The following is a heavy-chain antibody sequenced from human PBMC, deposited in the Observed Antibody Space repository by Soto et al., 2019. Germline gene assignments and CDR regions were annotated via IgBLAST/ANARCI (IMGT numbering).Heavy chain of an antibody. CDR3: ATGRKGYPAPNYYYMDV. Sequence: QVQLQQWGAGLLKPSETLSLTCAVYGGSFSGYYWSWIRQPPGKGLEWIGEINHSGSTNYNPSLKSRVTISVGTFKNQFSLQRRSVTAADTSVYYCATGRKGYPAPNYYYMDVWGKGTTVTVSS. CDR1: GGSFSGYY. D-gene: IGHD5-12*01. J-gene: IGHJ6*03. V-gene: IGHV4-34*01. CDR2: INHSGST.